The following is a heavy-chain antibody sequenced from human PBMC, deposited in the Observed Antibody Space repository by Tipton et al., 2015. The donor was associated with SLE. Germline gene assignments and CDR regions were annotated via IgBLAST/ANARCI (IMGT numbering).Heavy chain of an antibody. V-gene: IGHV4-31*03. J-gene: IGHJ4*02. CDR2: IYHTGST. CDR3: ARARRTTSSHFDY. Sequence: TLSLTCTVSGGSISRIGYYWSWIRQHPGKGLEWIGYIYHTGSTYYNPSPESRLTISIDTSKNQFSLRLTSMTPADTALYYCARARRTTSSHFDYWGQGTLVTVSS. D-gene: IGHD1-14*01. CDR1: GGSISRIGYY.